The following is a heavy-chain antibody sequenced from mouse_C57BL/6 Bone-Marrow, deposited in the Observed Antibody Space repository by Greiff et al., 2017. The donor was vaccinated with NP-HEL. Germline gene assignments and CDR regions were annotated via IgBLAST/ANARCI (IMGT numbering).Heavy chain of an antibody. CDR2: ISSGGSYT. V-gene: IGHV5-6*02. D-gene: IGHD1-1*01. CDR1: GFTFSSYG. CDR3: ARPFTTVVATDFDV. J-gene: IGHJ1*03. Sequence: DVKLVESGGDLVKPGGSLKLSCAASGFTFSSYGMSWVRQTPDKRLEWVATISSGGSYTYYPDSVKGRFTICRDNAKNTMYLQMSSLKSEDTAMYYCARPFTTVVATDFDVWGTGTTVTVSS.